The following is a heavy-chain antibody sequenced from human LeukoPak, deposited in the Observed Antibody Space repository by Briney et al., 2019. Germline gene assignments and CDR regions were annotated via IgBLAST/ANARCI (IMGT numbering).Heavy chain of an antibody. CDR3: ARAGSGGKRFLEWLLSAPTYYYYYYMDV. CDR2: MNPNSGNT. CDR1: GYTFTSYD. Sequence: VASVKVSCKASGYTFTSYDINWVRQATGQGLEWMGWMNPNSGNTGYAQKFQGRVTMTRNTSISTAYMELSSLRSEDTAVYYCARAGSGGKRFLEWLLSAPTYYYYYYMDVWGKGTTVTVSS. J-gene: IGHJ6*03. V-gene: IGHV1-8*01. D-gene: IGHD3-3*01.